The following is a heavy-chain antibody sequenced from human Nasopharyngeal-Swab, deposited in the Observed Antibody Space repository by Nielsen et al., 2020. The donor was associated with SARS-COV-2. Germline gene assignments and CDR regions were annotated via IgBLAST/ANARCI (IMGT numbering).Heavy chain of an antibody. CDR3: ARDRYGDYGDYYYGMDV. J-gene: IGHJ6*02. V-gene: IGHV3-30*04. CDR1: GFTFSSYA. CDR2: ISYDGSNK. Sequence: GESLKISCAASGFTFSSYAMHWVRQAPGKGLEWVAVISYDGSNKYYAGSVKGRFTISRDNSKNTLYLQMNSLRAEDTAVYYCARDRYGDYGDYYYGMDVWGQGTTVTVSS. D-gene: IGHD4-17*01.